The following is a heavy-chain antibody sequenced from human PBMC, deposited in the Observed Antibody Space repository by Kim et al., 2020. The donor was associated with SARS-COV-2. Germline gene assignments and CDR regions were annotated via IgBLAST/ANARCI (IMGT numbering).Heavy chain of an antibody. CDR3: ARHYFWGAFDI. J-gene: IGHJ3*02. CDR2: IYYSGST. CDR1: GGSISSYY. Sequence: SETLSLTCTVSGGSISSYYWSWIRQPPGKGLEWIGYIYYSGSTNYNPSLKSRVTISVDTSKNQFSLKLSSVTAADTAVYYCARHYFWGAFDIWGQGTMVTVSS. V-gene: IGHV4-59*08. D-gene: IGHD3-16*01.